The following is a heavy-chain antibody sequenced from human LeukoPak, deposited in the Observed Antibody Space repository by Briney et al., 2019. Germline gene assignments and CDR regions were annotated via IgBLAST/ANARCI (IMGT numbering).Heavy chain of an antibody. D-gene: IGHD3-22*01. CDR1: GFTLSNHW. J-gene: IGHJ3*02. CDR2: ISGDEIWA. V-gene: IGHV3-74*01. Sequence: GGSLRLSCAASGFTLSNHWMHWVRQAPGKGLVWVSRISGDEIWASYADSVKGRFIISRDNAKDTLYLQMNSLRTEDTAVYYCAREYNSGPKQTDAFDIWGQGTMVTVSS. CDR3: AREYNSGPKQTDAFDI.